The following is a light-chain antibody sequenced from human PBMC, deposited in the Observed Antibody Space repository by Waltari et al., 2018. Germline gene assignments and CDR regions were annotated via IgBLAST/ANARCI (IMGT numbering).Light chain of an antibody. CDR1: PSVFSSSSNTNQ. Sequence: IVMTQSPDSMAVSLGERATTHCKSSPSVFSSSSNTNQLAWYQQKPGQPHNLLSYWASTRGSGVPVRCSGSGSGTDFTLTISSLEAEDASLYFCHQYVDTPQTFGQGTRLEIK. J-gene: IGKJ2*01. V-gene: IGKV4-1*01. CDR3: HQYVDTPQT. CDR2: WAS.